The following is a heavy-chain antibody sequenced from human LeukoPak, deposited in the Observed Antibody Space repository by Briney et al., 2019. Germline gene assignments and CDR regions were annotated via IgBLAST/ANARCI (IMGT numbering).Heavy chain of an antibody. CDR2: IKEDGSAK. J-gene: IGHJ4*02. V-gene: IGHV3-7*01. D-gene: IGHD5-12*01. CDR1: GXTFSSYW. Sequence: GGSLRLSCAASGXTFSSYWMSWVRQAPGKGLEWVANIKEDGSAKYYVDSVKGRFTISRDNAKNSLYLQMNNLSAEDTAVYYCVRDSPGYGAYDFDWGQGTLVAVSS. CDR3: VRDSPGYGAYDFD.